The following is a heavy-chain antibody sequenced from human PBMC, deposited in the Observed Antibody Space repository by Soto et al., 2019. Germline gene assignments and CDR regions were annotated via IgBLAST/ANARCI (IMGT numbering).Heavy chain of an antibody. Sequence: EASVKVSCKASGYTFTYYTMHWVRQAPGQRLEWMGWINAGDGNTKYSPNFQGRVTITRDTSATTVYMELSSLRSEDTAVYFCTRDYYDSSGYYPKFDYWGQGTLVTVSS. J-gene: IGHJ4*02. CDR3: TRDYYDSSGYYPKFDY. CDR2: INAGDGNT. V-gene: IGHV1-3*01. CDR1: GYTFTYYT. D-gene: IGHD3-22*01.